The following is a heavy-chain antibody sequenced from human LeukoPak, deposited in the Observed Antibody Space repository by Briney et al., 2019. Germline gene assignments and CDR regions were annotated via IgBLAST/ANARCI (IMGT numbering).Heavy chain of an antibody. CDR3: ARVPVASDGTCFDS. J-gene: IGHJ4*02. D-gene: IGHD6-13*01. V-gene: IGHV3-48*04. Sequence: GGSLRLSCAASGFTFSRNNMNWVRQAPGKGLEWISYISFSSDMIYYADSVKGRFTISRDNAKNSLYLQMNSLRAENTAVYYCARVPVASDGTCFDSWGQGTLVIVSS. CDR2: ISFSSDMI. CDR1: GFTFSRNN.